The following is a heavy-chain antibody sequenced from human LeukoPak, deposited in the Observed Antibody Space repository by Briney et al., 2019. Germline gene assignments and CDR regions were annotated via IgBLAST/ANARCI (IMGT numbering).Heavy chain of an antibody. CDR2: IYTSGST. D-gene: IGHD3-10*01. Sequence: PSQTLSLTCTVSGGSISSGSYYWSWIRQPAGKGLEWIGRIYTSGSTNYNPSLKSRVTISVDTSKNQFSLKLSSVTAADTAVYYCARGTRYYGSGSYPTGAFDYWGQGTLVTVSS. CDR3: ARGTRYYGSGSYPTGAFDY. CDR1: GGSISSGSYY. V-gene: IGHV4-61*02. J-gene: IGHJ4*02.